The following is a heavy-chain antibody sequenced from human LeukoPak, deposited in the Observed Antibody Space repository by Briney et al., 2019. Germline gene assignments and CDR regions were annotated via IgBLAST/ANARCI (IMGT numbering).Heavy chain of an antibody. CDR3: ARARSSSVAFDT. Sequence: SETLSLTCTVSGGSISSSSYYWGWIRQPPGKGLEWIGSIYYSGSTYYNPSLKSRVIILVDTSKNQFSLKLSSVTAADTAVYYCARARSSSVAFDTWGQGTMVTVTS. V-gene: IGHV4-39*07. CDR2: IYYSGST. J-gene: IGHJ3*02. D-gene: IGHD3-10*01. CDR1: GGSISSSSYY.